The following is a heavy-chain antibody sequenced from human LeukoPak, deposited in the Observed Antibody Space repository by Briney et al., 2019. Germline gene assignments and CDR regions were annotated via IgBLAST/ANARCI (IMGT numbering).Heavy chain of an antibody. V-gene: IGHV4-34*01. D-gene: IGHD6-13*01. CDR1: SGSFCGYY. Sequence: SETLSLTCTVYSGSFCGYYWSWIRQPPGKGVEWIGEINHSGSTNYNPSLKSRVTISVDTSKNQFSLKLSSVTAADTAVYYCARSASSSWFIDAFDIWGQGTMVTVSS. CDR3: ARSASSSWFIDAFDI. CDR2: INHSGST. J-gene: IGHJ3*02.